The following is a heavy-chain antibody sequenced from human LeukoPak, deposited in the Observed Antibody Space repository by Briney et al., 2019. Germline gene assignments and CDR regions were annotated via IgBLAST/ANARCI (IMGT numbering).Heavy chain of an antibody. CDR3: ASSSVQTPTHFDY. J-gene: IGHJ4*02. Sequence: QTGGSLRLSCAASGFTFSSYGMHWVRQAPGKGLEWVAVISYDGSNKYYADSVKGQFTISRDNSKNTLYLQMNSLRAEDTAVYYCASSSVQTPTHFDYWGQGTLVTVSS. V-gene: IGHV3-30*03. CDR1: GFTFSSYG. D-gene: IGHD3-22*01. CDR2: ISYDGSNK.